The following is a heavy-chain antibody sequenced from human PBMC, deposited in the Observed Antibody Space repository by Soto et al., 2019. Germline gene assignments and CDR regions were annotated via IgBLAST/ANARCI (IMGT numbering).Heavy chain of an antibody. CDR1: GFMFSNHG. CDR3: VXGDXXXXXASDX. D-gene: IGHD3-10*01. CDR2: IWSDGNNR. V-gene: IGHV3-33*01. J-gene: IGHJ4*02. Sequence: QVQLVESGGGVVQPGRSLRLSCAASGFMFSNHGMHWVRQAPGKGLEWVAVIWSDGNNRYYADSVKGRFTISRDNSKNTVYLQMNSLRAEDTAVYYCVXGDXXXXXASDXWGQGTLVTVSS.